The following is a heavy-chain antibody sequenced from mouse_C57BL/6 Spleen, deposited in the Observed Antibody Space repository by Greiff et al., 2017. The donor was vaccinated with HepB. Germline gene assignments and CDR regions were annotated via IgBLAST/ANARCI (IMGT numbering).Heavy chain of an antibody. Sequence: QVQLQQPGAELVRPGTSVKLSCKASGYTFTSYWMHWVKQRPGQGLEWIGVIDPSDSYTNYNQKFKGKATLTVDTSSSTAYMQLSSLTSEDSAVYYCARGYYSNYYAMDYWGQGTSVTVSS. CDR3: ARGYYSNYYAMDY. CDR2: IDPSDSYT. V-gene: IGHV1-59*01. J-gene: IGHJ4*01. D-gene: IGHD2-5*01. CDR1: GYTFTSYW.